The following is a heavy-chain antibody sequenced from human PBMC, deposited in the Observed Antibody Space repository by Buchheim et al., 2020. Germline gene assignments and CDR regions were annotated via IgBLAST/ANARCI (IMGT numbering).Heavy chain of an antibody. V-gene: IGHV1-2*02. CDR3: ARGHFFSIDP. Sequence: QVQLVQSGAGVTKPGDSVKVSCKASGYTYTGKYMHRVREAHGQGREWMGWINPNSGGRNKAQKFQGRVNMHRDTFISTALIELSRLRSDDTTVYYCARGHFFSIDPWGQGTL. J-gene: IGHJ5*02. D-gene: IGHD4-11*01. CDR1: GYTYTGKY. CDR2: INPNSGGR.